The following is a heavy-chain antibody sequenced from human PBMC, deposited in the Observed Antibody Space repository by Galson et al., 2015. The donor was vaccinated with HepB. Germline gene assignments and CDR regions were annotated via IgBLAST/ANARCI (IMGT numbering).Heavy chain of an antibody. Sequence: SVKVSCKASGYTFTTYAIHWARQAPGQGLEWMGWVNPANGNTRHSQNFQDRVTITRDPSASTAYMELSSLRSGDTAVYCCARGRYSAYAFDYWGQGTLVTVSS. D-gene: IGHD5-12*01. J-gene: IGHJ4*02. V-gene: IGHV1-3*01. CDR2: VNPANGNT. CDR3: ARGRYSAYAFDY. CDR1: GYTFTTYA.